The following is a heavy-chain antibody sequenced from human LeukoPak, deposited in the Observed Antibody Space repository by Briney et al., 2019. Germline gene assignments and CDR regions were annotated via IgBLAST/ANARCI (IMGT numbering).Heavy chain of an antibody. D-gene: IGHD2-15*01. CDR1: GYSFTSYW. Sequence: GESLKISCKGSGYSFTSYWIGWVRQMPGKGLEWMGIIYPGDSDTRYSPSFQGQVTISADGSISTAYLQWSSLKASDTAMYYCASLRYCSGGSCYSGAFDIWGQGTMVTVSS. V-gene: IGHV5-51*01. CDR3: ASLRYCSGGSCYSGAFDI. J-gene: IGHJ3*02. CDR2: IYPGDSDT.